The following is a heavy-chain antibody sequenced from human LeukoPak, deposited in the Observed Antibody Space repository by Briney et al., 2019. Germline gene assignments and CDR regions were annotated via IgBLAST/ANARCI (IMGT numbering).Heavy chain of an antibody. CDR1: GGTFSSYG. D-gene: IGHD5-18*01. CDR3: ARELGYSYGYSLDY. J-gene: IGHJ4*02. Sequence: ASVKVSCKASGGTFSSYGISWVRQAPGQGLEWMGWISAYNGNTNYAQKLQGRVTMTTDTSTSTAYMELRSLRSDDTAVYYCARELGYSYGYSLDYWGQGTLVTVSS. V-gene: IGHV1-18*01. CDR2: ISAYNGNT.